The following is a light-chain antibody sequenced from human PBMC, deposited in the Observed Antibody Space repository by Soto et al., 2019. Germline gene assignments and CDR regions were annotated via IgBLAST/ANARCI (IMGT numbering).Light chain of an antibody. V-gene: IGKV1-5*01. Sequence: IQMTQSPSTLSPSVSDRVTITCRASQTISSWLAWYQQKPGKSPKLLSYGVSSLERGVASTLSGSACGADFFPSINSLQHEDFSTYYCCQLNSYSFSFGGGTKVDIK. CDR2: GVS. CDR1: QTISSW. CDR3: CQLNSYSFS. J-gene: IGKJ4*01.